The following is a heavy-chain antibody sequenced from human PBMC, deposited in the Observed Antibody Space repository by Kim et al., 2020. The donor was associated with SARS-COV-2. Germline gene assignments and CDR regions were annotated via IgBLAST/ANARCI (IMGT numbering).Heavy chain of an antibody. CDR3: TTVCSGLPLWSGYYYYMDV. V-gene: IGHV3-15*01. CDR1: GFTFSNAW. Sequence: GGSLRLSCAASGFTFSNAWMSWVRQAPGKGLEWVGRIKSKTDGGTTDYAAPVKGRFTISRDDSKNTLYLQMNSLKTEDTAVYYCTTVCSGLPLWSGYYYYMDVWGKGTTVTVSS. D-gene: IGHD3-3*01. J-gene: IGHJ6*03. CDR2: IKSKTDGGTT.